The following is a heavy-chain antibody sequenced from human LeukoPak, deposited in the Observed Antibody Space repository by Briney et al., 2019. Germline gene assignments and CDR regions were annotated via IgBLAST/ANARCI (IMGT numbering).Heavy chain of an antibody. J-gene: IGHJ4*02. D-gene: IGHD1-26*01. CDR1: GFTFSSYS. CDR3: ARGLYSGSYRVY. CDR2: ISSSSSYI. V-gene: IGHV3-21*01. Sequence: SGGSLRLSCAASGFTFSSYSMNWVRQAPGKGLEWVSSISSSSSYIYYADSVKGRFTISRDNAKNSLYLQMNSLRAEDTAVYYCARGLYSGSYRVYWGQGTLVTVSS.